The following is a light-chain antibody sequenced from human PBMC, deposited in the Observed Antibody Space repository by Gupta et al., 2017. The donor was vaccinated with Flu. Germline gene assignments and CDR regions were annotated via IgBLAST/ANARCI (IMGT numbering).Light chain of an antibody. CDR2: AAS. V-gene: IGKV1-39*01. J-gene: IGKJ1*01. Sequence: DIQMTQSPSSLSASVGDRVTITCRASQSISSYLNWCQQKPGKAPKLLIYAASSLQSGVPSRFSGSGSGTDFTLTISRLQPEGFATYYCQQSDSTSWTFGQGTKVEIK. CDR3: QQSDSTSWT. CDR1: QSISSY.